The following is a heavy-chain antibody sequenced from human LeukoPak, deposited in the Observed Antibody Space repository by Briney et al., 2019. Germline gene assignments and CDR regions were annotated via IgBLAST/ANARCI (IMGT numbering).Heavy chain of an antibody. CDR3: AKDTDDILTGTDY. Sequence: GGSLRLSCAASGFTFDDYAMHWVRQAPGKGLEWVSGISWNSGSIGYADSVKGRFTISRDNAKNSLYLQMNSLRAEDTALYYCAKDTDDILTGTDYWGQGTLVTVSS. J-gene: IGHJ4*02. CDR2: ISWNSGSI. CDR1: GFTFDDYA. D-gene: IGHD3-9*01. V-gene: IGHV3-9*01.